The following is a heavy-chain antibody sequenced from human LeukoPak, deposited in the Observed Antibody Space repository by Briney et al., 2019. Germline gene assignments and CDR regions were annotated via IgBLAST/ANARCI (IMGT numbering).Heavy chain of an antibody. CDR1: GGSISSYY. D-gene: IGHD3-22*01. CDR2: IYYSGST. CDR3: ARIYYYDSSGYYYIDP. J-gene: IGHJ5*02. V-gene: IGHV4-59*01. Sequence: PSETLSLTCTVSGGSISSYYWSWIRQPPGKGLEWIGYIYYSGSTNYNPSLKSRVAISVDTSKNQFSLKLSSVTAADTAVYYCARIYYYDSSGYYYIDPWGQGTLVTVSS.